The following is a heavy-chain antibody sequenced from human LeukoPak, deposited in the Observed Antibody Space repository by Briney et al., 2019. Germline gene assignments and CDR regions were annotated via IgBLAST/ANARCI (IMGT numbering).Heavy chain of an antibody. CDR3: ARIPGYSSNWGYYYYYGMDV. Sequence: SETLSLTCTVSGGSISSSSYYWGWIRQPPGKGLEWIGGIYYSGSTYYNPSLKSRVTISVDTSKNQFSLKLSSVTAADTAVYYCARIPGYSSNWGYYYYYGMDVWGQGTTVTVSS. CDR2: IYYSGST. V-gene: IGHV4-39*01. J-gene: IGHJ6*02. CDR1: GGSISSSSYY. D-gene: IGHD6-13*01.